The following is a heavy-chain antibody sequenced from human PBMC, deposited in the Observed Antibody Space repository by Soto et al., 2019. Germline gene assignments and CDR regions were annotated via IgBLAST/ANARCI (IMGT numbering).Heavy chain of an antibody. Sequence: EVHLWESGGGLVQPGGSLRLSCAASGFTFSTYTMSWVRQAPGKGLEWVSSISGGGDSPPYADSVQGRFTISRDNPENTLYLQMNSLRAEDTALYYCAKARCSTANCYVPDYWGQGTLVTVSS. CDR3: AKARCSTANCYVPDY. CDR1: GFTFSTYT. V-gene: IGHV3-23*01. D-gene: IGHD2-2*01. CDR2: ISGGGDSP. J-gene: IGHJ4*02.